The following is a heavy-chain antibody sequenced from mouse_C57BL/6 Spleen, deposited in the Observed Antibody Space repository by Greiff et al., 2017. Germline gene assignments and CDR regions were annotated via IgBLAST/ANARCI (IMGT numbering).Heavy chain of an antibody. CDR3: ARGSGYDYFDY. D-gene: IGHD3-1*01. Sequence: VQLQQPGAELVKPGASVKLSCKASGYTFTSYWMHWVKQRPGQGLEWIGMIHPNSGSTNYNEKFKSKATMTVDKSSSTAYMQLSSLTSEDSAVYYCARGSGYDYFDYWGQGTTLTVSS. V-gene: IGHV1-64*01. CDR2: IHPNSGST. CDR1: GYTFTSYW. J-gene: IGHJ2*01.